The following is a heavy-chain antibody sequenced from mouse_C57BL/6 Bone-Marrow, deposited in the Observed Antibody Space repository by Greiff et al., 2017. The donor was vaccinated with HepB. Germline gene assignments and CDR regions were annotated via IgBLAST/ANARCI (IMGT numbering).Heavy chain of an antibody. CDR3: ARDWSYYGSSYWYFDV. CDR1: GFTFSSYA. V-gene: IGHV5-4*01. CDR2: ISDGGSYT. J-gene: IGHJ1*03. Sequence: EVKLVESGGGLVKPGGSLKLSCAASGFTFSSYAMSWVRQTPEKRLEWVATISDGGSYTYYPDNVKGRFTISRDNAKNNLYLQMSHLKSEDTAMYYCARDWSYYGSSYWYFDVWGTGTTVTVSS. D-gene: IGHD1-1*01.